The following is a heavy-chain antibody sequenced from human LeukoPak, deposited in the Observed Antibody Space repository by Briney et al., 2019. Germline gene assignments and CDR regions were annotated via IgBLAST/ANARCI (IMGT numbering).Heavy chain of an antibody. J-gene: IGHJ4*02. Sequence: SETLSLTCTVPGGSITSYYWSWIRQPPGQGLEWIGYIYYSGSANYNPSLKSRLTISVDTSKNQFSLKLSSVTAADTAVYYCARGRYWSDYYYFDYWGQGTLVTVSS. CDR3: ARGRYWSDYYYFDY. D-gene: IGHD3-3*01. V-gene: IGHV4-59*01. CDR1: GGSITSYY. CDR2: IYYSGSA.